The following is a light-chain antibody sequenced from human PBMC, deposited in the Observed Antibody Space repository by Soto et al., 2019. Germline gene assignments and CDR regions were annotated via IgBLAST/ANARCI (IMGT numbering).Light chain of an antibody. CDR1: QSVSGN. CDR2: GAS. J-gene: IGKJ1*01. V-gene: IGKV3-15*01. Sequence: EIVMTQSPATLSVSPGERATLSCRASQSVSGNLAWNQQKPGQAPRLLIYGASTRATAIPARFSGSGSGTEFTLTISSLQSEDFAVYYCQQYNNWPPWTFGQGTKVEIK. CDR3: QQYNNWPPWT.